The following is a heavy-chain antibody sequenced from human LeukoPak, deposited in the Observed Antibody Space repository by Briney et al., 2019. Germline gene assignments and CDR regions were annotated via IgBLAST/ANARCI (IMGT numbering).Heavy chain of an antibody. CDR2: ISAYDGTT. V-gene: IGHV1-18*01. CDR1: GYTFRSHA. CDR3: ARDPSNSVGNRVYFDF. Sequence: ASVKVSCEASGYTFRSHAISWVRQAPGQGLEWMGRISAYDGTTKYAQKFQGRVTLTTDTSTRTAYMELRNLRSDDTAVYYCARDPSNSVGNRVYFDFWGQGTLVTVS. D-gene: IGHD5/OR15-5a*01. J-gene: IGHJ4*02.